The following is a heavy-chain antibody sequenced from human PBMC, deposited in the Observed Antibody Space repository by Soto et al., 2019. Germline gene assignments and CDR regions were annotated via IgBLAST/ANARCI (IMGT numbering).Heavy chain of an antibody. V-gene: IGHV1-3*01. CDR2: INAGNGNT. CDR3: ARDYGDYGFPDY. Sequence: ASVKVSCKASGYTFTSYAMHWVRQAPGQRLEWMGWINAGNGNTKYSQKFQGRVTITRDTSASTAYMELSSLRSEDTAVYYCARDYGDYGFPDYWGQGTLVTVSS. D-gene: IGHD4-17*01. CDR1: GYTFTSYA. J-gene: IGHJ4*02.